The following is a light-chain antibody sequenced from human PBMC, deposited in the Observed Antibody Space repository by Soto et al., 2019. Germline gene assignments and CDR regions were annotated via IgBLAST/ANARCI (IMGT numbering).Light chain of an antibody. J-gene: IGLJ2*01. V-gene: IGLV2-14*01. Sequence: QSALTQPASVSGSPGQSITISCTGTSSDVGGYNYVSWYQQRPGKAPKLMIYDVSNRPSGVSNRFSGSKSGNTASLTISGLQAEDEADYYCSSYTSNTTPVVFGGGTQLTVL. CDR1: SSDVGGYNY. CDR3: SSYTSNTTPVV. CDR2: DVS.